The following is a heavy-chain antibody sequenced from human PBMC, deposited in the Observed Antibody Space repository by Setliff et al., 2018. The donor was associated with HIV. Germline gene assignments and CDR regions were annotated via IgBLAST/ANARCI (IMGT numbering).Heavy chain of an antibody. V-gene: IGHV4-31*03. CDR2: IYYSGST. D-gene: IGHD3-10*01. CDR3: ARAPESDYGSEPIFDY. CDR1: GGSISSGGYY. J-gene: IGHJ4*02. Sequence: SETLSLTCTVSGGSISSGGYYWSWIRQHPGKGLEWIGYIYYSGSTYYNPSLKSRVTISVDTSKNQFSLKLSSVTAADTAVYYCARAPESDYGSEPIFDYWGQGTLVTAPQ.